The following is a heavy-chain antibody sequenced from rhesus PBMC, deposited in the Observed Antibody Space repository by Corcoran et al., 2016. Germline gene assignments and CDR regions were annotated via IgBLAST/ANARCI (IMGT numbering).Heavy chain of an antibody. CDR1: GSSISSSYYY. V-gene: IGHV4-122*02. D-gene: IGHD3-22*01. J-gene: IGHJ6*01. CDR2: ISYSGST. Sequence: QLQLQESGPGLVKPSETLSLTCAVSGSSISSSYYYWSWIRQAPRKGLEWIGYISYSGSTSYNPSLKSRVTISRDTSKNQFSLKLSSVTAADTAVYYCAREKINYYYGLDSWGQGVVVTVSS. CDR3: AREKINYYYGLDS.